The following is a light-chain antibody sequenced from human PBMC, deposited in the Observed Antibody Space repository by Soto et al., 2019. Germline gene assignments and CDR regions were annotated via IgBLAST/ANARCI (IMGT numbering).Light chain of an antibody. CDR2: EVS. Sequence: QSVLTQPASVSGSPGQSITISCTGTSSDVGGYKDVSWYQHYPGKAPKLMIYEVSNRPSGVSNRFSGSKSGNTASLTISGLQAEDEADYYCCLYIGETTYVFGTGTKVTVL. V-gene: IGLV2-14*01. J-gene: IGLJ1*01. CDR1: SSDVGGYKD. CDR3: CLYIGETTYV.